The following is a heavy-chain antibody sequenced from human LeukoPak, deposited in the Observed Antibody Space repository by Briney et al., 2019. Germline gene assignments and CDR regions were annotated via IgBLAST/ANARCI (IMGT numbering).Heavy chain of an antibody. Sequence: PGGSLRLSCAASGFTFSSYSMNWVRQAPGKGLEWVSSISSSSSYIYYADSVKGRFTISRDNAKNSLYLQTNSLRAEDTAVYYCARVRLEYYYDSSGTSDYWGQGTLVTVSS. J-gene: IGHJ4*02. V-gene: IGHV3-21*01. CDR1: GFTFSSYS. CDR2: ISSSSSYI. CDR3: ARVRLEYYYDSSGTSDY. D-gene: IGHD3-22*01.